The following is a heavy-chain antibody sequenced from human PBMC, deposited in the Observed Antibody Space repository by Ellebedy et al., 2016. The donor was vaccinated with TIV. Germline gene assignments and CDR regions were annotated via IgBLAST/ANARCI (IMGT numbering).Heavy chain of an antibody. V-gene: IGHV3-74*01. J-gene: IGHJ3*02. CDR3: ARDRDDPNPGDAFDI. CDR2: INRDGSRT. CDR1: GFTFSSNW. Sequence: GESLKISXEASGFTFSSNWMHWVRQGPGKGLEWVSRINRDGSRTSYADSVKGRFTIARDNAKNTLYLQMNRLRAEDTAVYYCARDRDDPNPGDAFDIWGQGTMVTVTS.